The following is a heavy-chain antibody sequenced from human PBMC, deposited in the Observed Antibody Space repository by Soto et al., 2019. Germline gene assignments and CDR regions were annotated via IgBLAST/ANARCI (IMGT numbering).Heavy chain of an antibody. J-gene: IGHJ6*02. V-gene: IGHV3-48*03. Sequence: MRLSCAASGFTFSSYEMNWVRKATGKGLEWVSYISSSGSTIYYADSVKGRFTISRDNAKNSLYLQMNSLRAEDTAVYYCARVGQEYYDFWSGSRGSGMDVWGQGTTVTVSS. CDR2: ISSSGSTI. D-gene: IGHD3-3*01. CDR3: ARVGQEYYDFWSGSRGSGMDV. CDR1: GFTFSSYE.